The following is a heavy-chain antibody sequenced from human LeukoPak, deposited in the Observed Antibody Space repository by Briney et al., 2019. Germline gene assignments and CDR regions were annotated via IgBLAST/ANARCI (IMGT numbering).Heavy chain of an antibody. CDR1: GYTFTSYA. CDR3: ARDRALAAAGTLDDY. J-gene: IGHJ4*02. D-gene: IGHD6-13*01. CDR2: INAGNGNT. V-gene: IGHV1-3*01. Sequence: ASVKVSCKASGYTFTSYAMHWVRQAPGQRLEWMGWINAGNGNTKYSQKFQGRVTITRDTSASTAYMELSSLRSEDTAVYYCARDRALAAAGTLDDYWGQGTLVTVSS.